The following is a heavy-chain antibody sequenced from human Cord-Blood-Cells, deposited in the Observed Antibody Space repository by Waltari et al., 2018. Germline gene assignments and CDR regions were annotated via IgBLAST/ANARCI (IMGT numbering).Heavy chain of an antibody. D-gene: IGHD6-13*01. V-gene: IGHV1-3*01. CDR3: ARGGQLVREGYYFDY. Sequence: QVQLVQSGAEVKKPGASVKVSCKASGYTFTSYAMHWVRQAPGQRLEWMGWINAGNGNTKYSQKFQGRVTITRDTSASTAYMELSSLRSEDTAVYYCARGGQLVREGYYFDYWGQGTLVTVSS. CDR1: GYTFTSYA. J-gene: IGHJ4*02. CDR2: INAGNGNT.